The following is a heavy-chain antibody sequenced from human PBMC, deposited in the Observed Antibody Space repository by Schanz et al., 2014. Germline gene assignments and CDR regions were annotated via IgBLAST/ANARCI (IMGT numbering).Heavy chain of an antibody. Sequence: EVQLLESGGGLIQPGGSLRLSCAASTFTFSSDWMSWVRQAPGKGLEWVSVIGVDGTTTYYADSVKGRFTISRDNSKNTLYLQMNSLRAEVTAVYYCANNWNLDYWGQGTLVTVSS. J-gene: IGHJ4*02. D-gene: IGHD1-20*01. V-gene: IGHV3-23*01. CDR2: IGVDGTTT. CDR3: ANNWNLDY. CDR1: TFTFSSDW.